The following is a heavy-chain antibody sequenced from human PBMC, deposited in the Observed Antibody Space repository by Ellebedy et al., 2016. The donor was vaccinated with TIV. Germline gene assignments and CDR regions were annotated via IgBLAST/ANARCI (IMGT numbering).Heavy chain of an antibody. CDR2: IFGGGTT. V-gene: IGHV3-66*01. Sequence: GKSLKISCAASGFTVGTNYMNWIRQAPGKGLEWVSLIFGGGTTYYADSVKGRFTMSSDTSTNMVFLQINSLRAEDTAVYYCARDGGLGELLEGYFDSWGQGTLVTVSS. D-gene: IGHD3-10*01. CDR1: GFTVGTNY. CDR3: ARDGGLGELLEGYFDS. J-gene: IGHJ4*02.